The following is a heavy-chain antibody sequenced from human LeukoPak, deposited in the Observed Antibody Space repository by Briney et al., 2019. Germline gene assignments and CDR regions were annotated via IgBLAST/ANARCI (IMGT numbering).Heavy chain of an antibody. D-gene: IGHD5-18*01. V-gene: IGHV3-7*01. Sequence: GGSLRLSCAASGFTFSSYWMSWVRQAPGKGLEWVANIKQDGSEKYYVDSVKGRFTISRDNAKNSLYLQMDSLRAEDTAVYYCARDLGDTAMAPLDYWGQGTLVTVSS. CDR2: IKQDGSEK. CDR1: GFTFSSYW. CDR3: ARDLGDTAMAPLDY. J-gene: IGHJ4*02.